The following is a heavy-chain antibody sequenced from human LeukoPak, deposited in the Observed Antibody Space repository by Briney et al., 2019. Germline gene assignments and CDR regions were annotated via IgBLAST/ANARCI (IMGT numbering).Heavy chain of an antibody. D-gene: IGHD3-3*01. CDR3: ARDLWSGFDWFDP. CDR1: GYTFTGYY. V-gene: IGHV1-2*02. J-gene: IGHJ5*02. CDR2: INPNSGGT. Sequence: ASVKLSCKASGYTFTGYYMHWVRQAPGQGLEWMGWINPNSGGTNYAQKFQGRVTISVDTSKNQFSLKLSSVTVADTAVYYCARDLWSGFDWFDPWGQGTLVTVSS.